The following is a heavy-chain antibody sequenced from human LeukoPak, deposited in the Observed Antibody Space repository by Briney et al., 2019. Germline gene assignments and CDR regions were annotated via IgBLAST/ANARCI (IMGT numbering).Heavy chain of an antibody. CDR3: AREGSLYSFDY. J-gene: IGHJ4*02. V-gene: IGHV3-7*01. CDR2: IKPDGSEK. Sequence: GGFLRLSCAASGFTFSGYWMSWVRQAPGKGLEWVANIKPDGSEKSYVDSVKGRFTISRDNAKNSLYLQLNSLRAEDTALYYCAREGSLYSFDYWGQGTLVTVSS. CDR1: GFTFSGYW.